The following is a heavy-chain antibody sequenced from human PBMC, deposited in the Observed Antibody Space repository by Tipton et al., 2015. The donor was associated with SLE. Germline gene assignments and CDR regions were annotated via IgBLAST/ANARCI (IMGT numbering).Heavy chain of an antibody. CDR1: GGTFSSYA. V-gene: IGHV1-69*01. CDR2: IIPIIGTA. CDR3: ARGSSGWSY. J-gene: IGHJ4*02. Sequence: QLVQSGAEVKKPGSSVKVSCKASGGTFSSYAISWVRQAPGQGLEWRGGIIPIIGTANYAQKYQDKVTITADEAPSTAYMEQSSLKCEDTAVYYCARGSSGWSYWGQGTLVTVSS. D-gene: IGHD6-19*01.